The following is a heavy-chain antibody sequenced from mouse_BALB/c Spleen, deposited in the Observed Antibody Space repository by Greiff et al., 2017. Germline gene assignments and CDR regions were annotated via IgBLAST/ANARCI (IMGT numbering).Heavy chain of an antibody. V-gene: IGHV3-2*02. CDR2: ISYSGST. CDR3: ARIEGPSYYFDY. J-gene: IGHJ2*01. CDR1: GYSITSDYA. Sequence: EVQLQESGPGLVKPSQSLSLTCTVTGYSITSDYAWNWIRQFPGNKLEWMGYISYSGSTSYNPSLKSRISITRDTSKNQFFLQLNSVTTEDTATYYCARIEGPSYYFDYWGQGTTLTVSA.